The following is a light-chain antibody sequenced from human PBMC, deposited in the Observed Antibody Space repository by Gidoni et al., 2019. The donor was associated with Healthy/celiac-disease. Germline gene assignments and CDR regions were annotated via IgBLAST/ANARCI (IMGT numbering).Light chain of an antibody. Sequence: EIVLTQPPGTLSWSPGERATLSCRASQRVSSSYLAWYQQQPGQAPMLLIYGASSRATGIPDRFSVSGSGTDFTLTISRLEPEDFAVYYCQQYGSSPRTYGQGTKVEIQ. CDR1: QRVSSSY. J-gene: IGKJ1*01. V-gene: IGKV3-20*01. CDR3: QQYGSSPRT. CDR2: GAS.